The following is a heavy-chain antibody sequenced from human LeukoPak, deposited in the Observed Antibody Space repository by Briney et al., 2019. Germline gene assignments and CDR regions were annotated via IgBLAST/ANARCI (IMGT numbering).Heavy chain of an antibody. D-gene: IGHD2-21*02. CDR3: AREGTGHIVVVTANQDAFDI. CDR2: IYYSGST. Sequence: PSETLSLTCTVSGGSISSGDYYWSWIRQPPGRGLEWIGYIYYSGSTYYNPSLKSRVTISVDTSKNQFSLKLSSVTAADTAVYYCAREGTGHIVVVTANQDAFDIWGQGTMVTVSS. J-gene: IGHJ3*02. CDR1: GGSISSGDYY. V-gene: IGHV4-30-4*01.